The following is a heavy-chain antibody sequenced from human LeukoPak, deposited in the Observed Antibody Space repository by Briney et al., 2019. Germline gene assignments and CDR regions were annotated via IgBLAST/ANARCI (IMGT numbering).Heavy chain of an antibody. D-gene: IGHD6-19*01. CDR1: GGSISSSSYY. CDR3: ARGVRSSGWYY. V-gene: IGHV4-39*07. CDR2: IYHSGST. J-gene: IGHJ4*02. Sequence: PSETLSLTCTVSGGSISSSSYYWGWIRQPPGKGREGIGSIYHSGSTNYNPSLKSRVTISVDKSKNQFSLKLSSVTAADTAVYYCARGVRSSGWYYWGQGTLVTVSS.